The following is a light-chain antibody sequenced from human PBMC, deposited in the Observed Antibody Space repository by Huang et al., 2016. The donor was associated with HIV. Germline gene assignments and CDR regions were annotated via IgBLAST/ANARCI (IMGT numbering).Light chain of an antibody. CDR1: QSVSSSY. CDR2: GAS. V-gene: IGKV3-20*01. CDR3: QQFGSSPWT. Sequence: EIVLTQSPGTLSLSPGERVTLSCRASQSVSSSYLAWYQQKPGQAPRLRIYGASSRATSIPDRFRGSGSGTDFTLTISGLEPEDFAVYYCQQFGSSPWTFGQGTKVEIK. J-gene: IGKJ1*01.